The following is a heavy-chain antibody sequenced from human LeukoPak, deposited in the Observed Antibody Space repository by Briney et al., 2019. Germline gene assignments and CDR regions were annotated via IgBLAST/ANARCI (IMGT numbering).Heavy chain of an antibody. CDR2: IYHTGSA. V-gene: IGHV4-59*03. D-gene: IGHD2-8*02. CDR3: ATWGWGSAVDY. J-gene: IGHJ4*02. CDR1: RASITSNY. Sequence: PSETLSLTCTVSRASITSNYWTWIRQSPGKELEWIGYIYHTGSAKYHLSLKSRVTISVDTSRNQFSLKLTSMTAADTAVYYCATWGWGSAVDYWGQGALVAVSS.